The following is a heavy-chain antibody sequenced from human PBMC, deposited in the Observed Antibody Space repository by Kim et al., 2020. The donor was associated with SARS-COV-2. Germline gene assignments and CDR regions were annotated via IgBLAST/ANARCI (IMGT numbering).Heavy chain of an antibody. CDR2: IIPILGIA. Sequence: SVKVSCKASGGTFSSYAISWVRQAPGQGLEWMGRIIPILGIANYAQKFQGRVTITADKSTSTAYMELSSLRSEDTAVYYCARVGRWLQLAYWGQGTLVTVSS. J-gene: IGHJ4*02. CDR1: GGTFSSYA. D-gene: IGHD5-12*01. V-gene: IGHV1-69*04. CDR3: ARVGRWLQLAY.